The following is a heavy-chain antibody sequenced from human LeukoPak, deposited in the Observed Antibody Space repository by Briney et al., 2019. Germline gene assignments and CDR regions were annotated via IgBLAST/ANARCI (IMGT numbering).Heavy chain of an antibody. V-gene: IGHV4-59*01. CDR2: IYYSGST. D-gene: IGHD3-16*01. CDR3: ARGPRLGFTDY. Sequence: PSETLSLTRTVSGGSISSYYWSWIRQPPGEGREGIGYIYYSGSTNYSPSLKSRVTISVDTSKNQFSLKLSSVAAADTAVYYCARGPRLGFTDYWGQGTLVTVSS. J-gene: IGHJ4*02. CDR1: GGSISSYY.